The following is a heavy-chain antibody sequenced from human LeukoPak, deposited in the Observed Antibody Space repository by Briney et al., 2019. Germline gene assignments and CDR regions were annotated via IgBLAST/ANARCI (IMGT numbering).Heavy chain of an antibody. Sequence: SETLSLTCTVSGGSISSSSYYWGWIRQPPGKGLEWIGSIYYSGSTYYNPSLKSRVAISVDTSKSQFSLKLSSVTAADTAVYYCACQWELLSEVYYFDYWGQGTLVTVSS. CDR3: ACQWELLSEVYYFDY. D-gene: IGHD1-26*01. J-gene: IGHJ4*02. V-gene: IGHV4-39*01. CDR1: GGSISSSSYY. CDR2: IYYSGST.